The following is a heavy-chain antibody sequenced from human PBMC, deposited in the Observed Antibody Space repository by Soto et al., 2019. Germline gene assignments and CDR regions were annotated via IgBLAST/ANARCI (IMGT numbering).Heavy chain of an antibody. CDR2: IYPGDSDT. J-gene: IGHJ6*03. CDR3: ARLPRIFGVVANYYYYYMDV. CDR1: GYSFTSYW. Sequence: GESLKISCKGSGYSFTSYWIGWVRQMPGKGLEWMGIIYPGDSDTRYSPSFQGQVTISADKSISTAYLQWSSLKASDTAMYYCARLPRIFGVVANYYYYYMDVWGKGTTVTVSS. D-gene: IGHD3-3*02. V-gene: IGHV5-51*01.